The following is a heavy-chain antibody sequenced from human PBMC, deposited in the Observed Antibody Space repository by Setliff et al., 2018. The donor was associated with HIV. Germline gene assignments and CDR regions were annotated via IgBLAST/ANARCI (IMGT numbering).Heavy chain of an antibody. CDR3: ARGRASELFDWCY. V-gene: IGHV1-8*02. D-gene: IGHD3-10*01. Sequence: ASVKVSCKASGYTFTSYDINWVRQATGQGLEWMGWMNPNSGNTGYAQKFQGRVTMTRNTSIRTAYMELSSLRSEDTAVYYCARGRASELFDWCYWGQGTLVTVSS. CDR1: GYTFTSYD. J-gene: IGHJ4*02. CDR2: MNPNSGNT.